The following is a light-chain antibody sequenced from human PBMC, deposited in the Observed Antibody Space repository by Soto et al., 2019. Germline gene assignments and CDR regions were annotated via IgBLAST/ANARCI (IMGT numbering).Light chain of an antibody. CDR3: QAWDSSTVL. CDR2: QDT. CDR1: KLGDKY. J-gene: IGLJ3*02. Sequence: SYELTQQPSVSVSPGQTTSITCSGDKLGDKYASWYQQKPGQSPVLVIYQDTRRPSGIPERFSGSNSGNTATLTISGTQAMDEADYYCQAWDSSTVLFGGGTKLTVL. V-gene: IGLV3-1*01.